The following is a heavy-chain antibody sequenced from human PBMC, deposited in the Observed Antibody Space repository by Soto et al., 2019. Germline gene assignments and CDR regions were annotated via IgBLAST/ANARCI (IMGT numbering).Heavy chain of an antibody. V-gene: IGHV3-11*05. J-gene: IGHJ4*02. Sequence: QVQLVESGGGLGKPGGSLRLSCAVSGFTFSDYYMTWIRQAPGKGLEWVSSISSSTSHTNYSDSVKGLFTISRDNAKNSLFLQMNSLRAEDTAVYYCARGRGAAADYFDFWGQGTLVTVSS. D-gene: IGHD6-13*01. CDR1: GFTFSDYY. CDR2: ISSSTSHT. CDR3: ARGRGAAADYFDF.